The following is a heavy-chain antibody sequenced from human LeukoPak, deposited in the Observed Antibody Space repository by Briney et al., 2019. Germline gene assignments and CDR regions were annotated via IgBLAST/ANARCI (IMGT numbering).Heavy chain of an antibody. CDR2: IYYTGST. J-gene: IGHJ4*02. CDR3: ARSGLYYPGSGSFDY. V-gene: IGHV4-31*03. D-gene: IGHD3-10*01. CDR1: GDSVTSGGYY. Sequence: SETLSLTRTVSGDSVTSGGYYWNWIRQHPVKGLEWIGYIYYTGSTNYNPSLKSRINISADTSKNQFSLKLKSVTAADTAIYYCARSGLYYPGSGSFDYWGQGALVTVSS.